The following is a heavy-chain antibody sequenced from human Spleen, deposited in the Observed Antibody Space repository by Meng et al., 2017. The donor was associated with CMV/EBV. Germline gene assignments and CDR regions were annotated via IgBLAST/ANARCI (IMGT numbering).Heavy chain of an antibody. CDR2: IVPILGVP. J-gene: IGHJ5*02. D-gene: IGHD6-13*01. Sequence: SCKSAGGSCSSYTFSWVRQAPGQGLEWMGRIVPILGVPSYAQRFQNRLTISADTSTRTVYMDLINLRSADTAEYYCARGGAADGRNPWGQGTLVTVSS. V-gene: IGHV1-69*02. CDR1: GGSCSSYT. CDR3: ARGGAADGRNP.